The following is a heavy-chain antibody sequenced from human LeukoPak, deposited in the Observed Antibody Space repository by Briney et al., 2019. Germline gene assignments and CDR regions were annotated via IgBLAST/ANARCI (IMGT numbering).Heavy chain of an antibody. CDR1: GFSLSTSGVG. J-gene: IGHJ3*02. Sequence: SGPNAGEPTQTLTLTCTFSGFSLSTSGVGVGWIRQPPGKALEWLALIYWNDDKRYSPSLKSRLTITKDTSKNQVVLTMTNMDPVDTATYYCARLPVQITTYYYDSSGLDAFDIWGQGTMVTVSS. V-gene: IGHV2-5*01. CDR3: ARLPVQITTYYYDSSGLDAFDI. CDR2: IYWNDDK. D-gene: IGHD3-22*01.